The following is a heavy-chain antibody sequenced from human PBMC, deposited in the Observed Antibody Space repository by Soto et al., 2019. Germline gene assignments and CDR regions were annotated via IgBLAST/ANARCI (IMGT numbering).Heavy chain of an antibody. CDR1: GGSISSYY. V-gene: IGHV4-4*07. CDR2: IYTSGST. J-gene: IGHJ6*02. D-gene: IGHD3-10*01. CDR3: ARNGDYYGSGSYLYYYYYGMDV. Sequence: PSETLSLTCTVSGGSISSYYWIWIRQPAGKGLEWIGRIYTSGSTNYNPSLKSRATMSVDTSKNQFSLKLSSVTAADTAVYYCARNGDYYGSGSYLYYYYYGMDVWGQGTTVTVSS.